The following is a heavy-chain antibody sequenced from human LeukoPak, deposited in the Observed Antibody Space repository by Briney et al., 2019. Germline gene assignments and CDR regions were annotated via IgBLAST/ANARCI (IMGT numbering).Heavy chain of an antibody. J-gene: IGHJ4*02. CDR3: ARRWDRIRYDEYFGY. CDR2: IGNMHRGGHGDA. CDR1: GFSISSGHL. D-gene: IGHD3-16*01. V-gene: IGHV4-38-2*01. Sequence: PSETLSLTCSVSGFSISSGHLWAWIRQTPGKGLEWIGSIGNMHRGGHGDAYYKPSLKSRVSLSVDTSRNQFSLRLTSVTAADSAIYYCARRWDRIRYDEYFGYWGQGMLVTVSS.